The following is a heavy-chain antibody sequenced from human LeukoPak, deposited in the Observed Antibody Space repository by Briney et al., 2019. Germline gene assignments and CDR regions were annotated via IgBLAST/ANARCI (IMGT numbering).Heavy chain of an antibody. CDR1: GGTFSSYA. CDR3: ARRPYSGSYGEFDY. Sequence: SVKVSCKASGGTFSSYAISWVRQAPGQGLEWMGRIIPIFGTANYAQKFQGRVTITTDESTSTAYMEMSSLRSEDTAVYYCARRPYSGSYGEFDYWGQGTLVTVSS. CDR2: IIPIFGTA. D-gene: IGHD1-26*01. V-gene: IGHV1-69*05. J-gene: IGHJ4*02.